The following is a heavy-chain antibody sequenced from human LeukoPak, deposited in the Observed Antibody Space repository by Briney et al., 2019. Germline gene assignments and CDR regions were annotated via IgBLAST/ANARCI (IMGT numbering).Heavy chain of an antibody. CDR1: GYTFTSYA. D-gene: IGHD3-9*01. CDR3: ARSHVLRYFDWPSPGY. CDR2: INTNTGNP. J-gene: IGHJ4*02. V-gene: IGHV7-4-1*02. Sequence: ASVKVSCKASGYTFTSYAMNWVRQAPGQGLEWMGWINTNTGNPTYAQGFTGRFVFSLDTSVSTAYLQISSLKAEDTAVYYCARSHVLRYFDWPSPGYWGQGTLVTVSS.